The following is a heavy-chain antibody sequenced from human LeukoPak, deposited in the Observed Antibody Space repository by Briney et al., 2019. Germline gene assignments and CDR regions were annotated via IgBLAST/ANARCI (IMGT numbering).Heavy chain of an antibody. V-gene: IGHV3-23*01. CDR1: GFTFSTYG. CDR2: ISGSGGST. Sequence: GGSLRLSCAASGFTFSTYGMTGVRQAPGKGREWVSAISGSGGSTYYADSVKGRFTISRDNSKNTLYLQMNSLRAEDTALYYCAKTGGIAAAHWGQGTLVTVSS. CDR3: AKTGGIAAAH. D-gene: IGHD6-13*01. J-gene: IGHJ4*02.